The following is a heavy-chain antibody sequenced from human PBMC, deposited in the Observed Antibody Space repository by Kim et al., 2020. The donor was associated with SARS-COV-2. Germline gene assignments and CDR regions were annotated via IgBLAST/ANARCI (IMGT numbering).Heavy chain of an antibody. CDR1: GYTFTSYD. CDR2: MNPNSGNT. V-gene: IGHV1-8*01. D-gene: IGHD6-13*01. Sequence: ASVKVSCKASGYTFTSYDINWVRQATGQGLEWMGWMNPNSGNTGYAQKFQGRVTMTRNTSISTAYMELSSLRSEDTAVYYCARGGYSRSWNYYYYGMDVWGQGTTVTVSS. J-gene: IGHJ6*02. CDR3: ARGGYSRSWNYYYYGMDV.